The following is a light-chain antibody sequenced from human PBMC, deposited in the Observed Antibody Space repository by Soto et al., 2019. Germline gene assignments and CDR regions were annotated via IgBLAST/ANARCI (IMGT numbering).Light chain of an antibody. J-gene: IGKJ1*01. CDR1: QSISSSY. V-gene: IGKV3-20*01. Sequence: EIVLTQSPGTLSLSPGERTTLSSRASQSISSSYLAWYQQKPGQAPRLLVYGASSRATGIPDRFSGSGSRTDFTLTISRLEPEDFALYYCQQYSSTFWTVGQGTKVEIK. CDR2: GAS. CDR3: QQYSSTFWT.